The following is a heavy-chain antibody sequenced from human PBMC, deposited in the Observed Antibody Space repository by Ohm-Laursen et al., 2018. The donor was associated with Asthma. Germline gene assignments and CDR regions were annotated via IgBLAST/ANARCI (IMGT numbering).Heavy chain of an antibody. Sequence: SETLSLTCTLSGASFSTYYWGWIRQPPGRGLEWIGYIYSTGSTNYNPSLESRATISVDTSKNQFSLKLSSVTAADTAVYYCARLPTVTTAPYYYYGMDVWGQGTTVTVSS. CDR2: IYSTGST. CDR1: GASFSTYY. V-gene: IGHV4-59*12. D-gene: IGHD4-17*01. CDR3: ARLPTVTTAPYYYYGMDV. J-gene: IGHJ6*02.